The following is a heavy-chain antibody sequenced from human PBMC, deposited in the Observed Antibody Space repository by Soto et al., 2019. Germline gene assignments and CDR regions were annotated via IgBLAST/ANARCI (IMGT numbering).Heavy chain of an antibody. CDR1: GFTFSSYA. CDR3: ATDIVVVPAAMRDWGYYYGMDV. V-gene: IGHV3-23*01. Sequence: GGSLRLSCAASGFTFSSYAMSWVRQAPEKGQEKVSAISGSGGSTYYADTVKGRFTISRDNSKNTLYLQMNSLRAEDTAVYYCATDIVVVPAAMRDWGYYYGMDVWGQGTTVTVSS. D-gene: IGHD2-2*01. J-gene: IGHJ6*02. CDR2: ISGSGGST.